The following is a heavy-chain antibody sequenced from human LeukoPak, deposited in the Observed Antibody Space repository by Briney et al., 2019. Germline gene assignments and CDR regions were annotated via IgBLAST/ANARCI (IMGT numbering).Heavy chain of an antibody. Sequence: SETLPLTCAVSGGSISSGGFSWSWIRQPPGKGLEWIGYIYHSGSTYYNPSLKSRVTISVDRSKNQFSLKLCSVTAADTAVYYCASSLSSSWYKGFDYWGQGTLVTVSS. D-gene: IGHD6-13*01. V-gene: IGHV4-30-2*01. J-gene: IGHJ4*02. CDR3: ASSLSSSWYKGFDY. CDR2: IYHSGST. CDR1: GGSISSGGFS.